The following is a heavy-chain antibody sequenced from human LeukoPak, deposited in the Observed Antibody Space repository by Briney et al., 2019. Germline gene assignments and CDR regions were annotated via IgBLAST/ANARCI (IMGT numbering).Heavy chain of an antibody. V-gene: IGHV3-74*01. CDR3: AHLGYDILTGYYN. D-gene: IGHD3-9*01. Sequence: GGSLRLSCAAAGFTFPSNWHWVRQAPGKGLVWVSLINSDGSSTSYADSVKGRITISRDNAKNTLYLQMNSLRAEDTAVYYCAHLGYDILTGYYNWGQGTLVFVSS. CDR1: GFTFPSNW. CDR2: INSDGSST. J-gene: IGHJ4*02.